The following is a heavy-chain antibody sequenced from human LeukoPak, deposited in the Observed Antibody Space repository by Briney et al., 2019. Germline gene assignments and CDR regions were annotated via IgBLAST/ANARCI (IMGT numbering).Heavy chain of an antibody. CDR2: MNPNSGNA. D-gene: IGHD6-13*01. Sequence: ASVKVSCKASGYTFTSDDINWVRQATGQGLEWMGWMNPNSGNAGYAQKFQGRVTMTRNSSISTAYMELSSLRSEDTAVYYCARRIATGATTIGYWGQGTLVTVSS. V-gene: IGHV1-8*01. CDR3: ARRIATGATTIGY. J-gene: IGHJ4*02. CDR1: GYTFTSDD.